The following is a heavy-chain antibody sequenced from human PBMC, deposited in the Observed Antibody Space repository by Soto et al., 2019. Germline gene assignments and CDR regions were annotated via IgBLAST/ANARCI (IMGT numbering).Heavy chain of an antibody. CDR1: GYTFTSYG. V-gene: IGHV1-18*04. Sequence: QVQLVQSGAEVKKPGASVMVSCKASGYTFTSYGISWVRQAPGQGLEWMGWISAYNGNTNYAQKLQGRVTMTTDTATSTAYMELRSLRSDDTAVYYCARDRGRYYDSSGYYLNWFDPWGQGTLVTVSS. CDR2: ISAYNGNT. CDR3: ARDRGRYYDSSGYYLNWFDP. J-gene: IGHJ5*02. D-gene: IGHD3-22*01.